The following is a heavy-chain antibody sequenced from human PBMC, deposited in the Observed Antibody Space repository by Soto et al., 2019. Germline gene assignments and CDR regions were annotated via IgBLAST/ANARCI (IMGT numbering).Heavy chain of an antibody. CDR3: ASAGSSWNGALRFDY. CDR2: ISSSSSTI. D-gene: IGHD6-13*01. V-gene: IGHV3-48*01. CDR1: GFTFSSYS. Sequence: EVHLVESGGGLVQPGGSLRLSCAASGFTFSSYSMNWVRQAPGKGLEWVSYISSSSSTIYYADSVKCRFTISRDYAKNSLYLQMNSLRAEDTAVYYCASAGSSWNGALRFDYWGQGTLVTVSS. J-gene: IGHJ4*02.